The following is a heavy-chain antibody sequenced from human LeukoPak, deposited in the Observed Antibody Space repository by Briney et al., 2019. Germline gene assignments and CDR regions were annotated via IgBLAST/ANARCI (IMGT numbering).Heavy chain of an antibody. J-gene: IGHJ4*02. CDR3: ARGGDYYDSSGYYDY. Sequence: SETLSLTCTVSGGSISSGTHYWSWIRQPAGKGLEWIGRIYTSGSTNYNPSLKSRVTMSVDTSKNQFSLKLSSVTAADTAVYYCARGGDYYDSSGYYDYWGQGTLVTVSS. V-gene: IGHV4-61*02. CDR1: GGSISSGTHY. D-gene: IGHD3-22*01. CDR2: IYTSGST.